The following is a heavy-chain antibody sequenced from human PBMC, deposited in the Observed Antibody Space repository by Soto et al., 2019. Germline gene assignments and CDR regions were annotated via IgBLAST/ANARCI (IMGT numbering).Heavy chain of an antibody. V-gene: IGHV3-15*01. CDR2: IKSIADGGTT. Sequence: GGSLRPSCATSGFTFSNAWMAWVRQAPGKGLEWVGRIKSIADGGTTNYAAPVKGRFSISRHDSENTLYLQMNSLRVEDTGIYYCHTPHGRNAFDIWGPGTVVTVSS. D-gene: IGHD4-17*01. CDR3: HTPHGRNAFDI. J-gene: IGHJ3*02. CDR1: GFTFSNAW.